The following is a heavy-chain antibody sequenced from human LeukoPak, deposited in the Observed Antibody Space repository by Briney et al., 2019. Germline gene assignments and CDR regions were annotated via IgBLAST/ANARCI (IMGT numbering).Heavy chain of an antibody. CDR1: GDSISSYY. Sequence: PSETLSLTCTVSGDSISSYYWSWIRQPPGKGLEWIGYIYYSGSTNYNPSLKSRVTISVDTSKNQFSLKLSSVTAADTAVYYCARVMGSSSSGGGVFDYWGQGTLVTVSS. J-gene: IGHJ4*02. V-gene: IGHV4-59*01. CDR2: IYYSGST. CDR3: ARVMGSSSSGGGVFDY. D-gene: IGHD6-6*01.